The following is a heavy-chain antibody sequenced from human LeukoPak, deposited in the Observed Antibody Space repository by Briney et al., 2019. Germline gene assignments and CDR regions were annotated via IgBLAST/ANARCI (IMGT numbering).Heavy chain of an antibody. CDR3: ARVYVFGSGSAHWFDP. V-gene: IGHV4-30-4*01. D-gene: IGHD3-10*01. J-gene: IGHJ5*02. CDR1: GGSISSGDYY. Sequence: SETLSLTCTVSGGSISSGDYYWSWIRQPPGKGLEWIGYIYYSGSTYYNPSLKSRVTISVDTSKNQFSLKVNSVTAADTAVYYCARVYVFGSGSAHWFDPWGQGTLVTVSS. CDR2: IYYSGST.